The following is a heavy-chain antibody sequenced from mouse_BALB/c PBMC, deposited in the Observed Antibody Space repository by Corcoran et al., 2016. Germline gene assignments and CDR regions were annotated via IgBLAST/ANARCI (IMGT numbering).Heavy chain of an antibody. CDR2: IDPANGNT. V-gene: IGHV14-3*02. Sequence: EVQLQQSGAELVKPGASVKLSCTASGFNIKDTYMHWVKQRPEQGLEWIGRIDPANGNTKYDPKFQGKANIPADTSSNTAYLQLSSLTSEDTAVYYCARWDWYFDVWGAGTTVTVSS. CDR3: ARWDWYFDV. J-gene: IGHJ1*01. CDR1: GFNIKDTY.